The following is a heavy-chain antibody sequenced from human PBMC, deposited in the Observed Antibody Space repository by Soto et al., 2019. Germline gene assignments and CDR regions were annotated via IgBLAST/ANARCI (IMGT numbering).Heavy chain of an antibody. Sequence: GGSLRLSCSASGFTFSSYAMHWVRQAPGKGLEYVSAISSNGGSTYYADSVKGRFTISRDNSKNTLYLQMSSLRAEDTAVYYCVKFFGSPYYDYVWGSYTHDAFDIWGQGTMVTVSS. D-gene: IGHD3-16*01. CDR1: GFTFSSYA. CDR2: ISSNGGST. CDR3: VKFFGSPYYDYVWGSYTHDAFDI. V-gene: IGHV3-64D*08. J-gene: IGHJ3*02.